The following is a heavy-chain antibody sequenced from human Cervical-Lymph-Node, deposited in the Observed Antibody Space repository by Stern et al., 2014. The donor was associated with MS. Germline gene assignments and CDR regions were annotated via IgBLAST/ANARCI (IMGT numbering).Heavy chain of an antibody. J-gene: IGHJ5*02. D-gene: IGHD1-26*01. CDR1: GGTFSNSG. CDR2: IIPLVGTT. Sequence: QVQLMQSGAEVKRPGSSVKVSCKASGGTFSNSGISWVRQAPGQGLEWMGGIIPLVGTTNYARKFQGRLTITADKHTSTAYMALSNLRSDDTALYFCARDLGVGPTVSWGQGTVVTVSS. CDR3: ARDLGVGPTVS. V-gene: IGHV1-69*06.